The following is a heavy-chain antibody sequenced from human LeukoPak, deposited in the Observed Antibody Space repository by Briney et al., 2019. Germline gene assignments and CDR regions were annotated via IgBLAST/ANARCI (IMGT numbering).Heavy chain of an antibody. CDR2: IYYSGST. CDR1: GGSFSGYY. V-gene: IGHV4-31*11. D-gene: IGHD1-26*01. Sequence: SSETLSLTCAVYGGSFSGYYWSWIRQHPGKGLEWIGYIYYSGSTYYNPSLKSRVTISVDTSKNQFSLKLSSVTAADTAVYYCAGPRVGAADYWGQGTLVTVSS. J-gene: IGHJ4*02. CDR3: AGPRVGAADY.